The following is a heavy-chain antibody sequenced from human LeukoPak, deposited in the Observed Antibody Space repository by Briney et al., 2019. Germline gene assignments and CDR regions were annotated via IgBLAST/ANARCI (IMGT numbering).Heavy chain of an antibody. CDR3: ARETAAAGTCWFDP. D-gene: IGHD6-13*01. CDR1: GFTFDDYA. CDR2: ISWNSGSI. V-gene: IGHV3-9*03. J-gene: IGHJ5*02. Sequence: GRSLRLSCAASGFTFDDYAMHWVRQAPGKGLEWVSGISWNSGSIGYADSVKGRFTISRDNAKNSLYLQVSSLRAEDMALYYCARETAAAGTCWFDPWGQGTLVTVSS.